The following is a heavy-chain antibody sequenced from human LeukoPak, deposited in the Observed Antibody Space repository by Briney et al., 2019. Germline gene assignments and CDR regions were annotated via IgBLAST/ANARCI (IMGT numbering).Heavy chain of an antibody. V-gene: IGHV3-48*04. D-gene: IGHD3-16*02. CDR1: GFTFSSYN. CDR3: ARLLYDYVWGSYRSYYFDF. CDR2: ISPGSSTI. J-gene: IGHJ4*02. Sequence: GGSLCLSRAASGFTFSSYNMNWVRQAPGKGLEWVSYISPGSSTIYYADSVKGRITITRDNAKNSLYLHMNSLRAEDTAVYYCARLLYDYVWGSYRSYYFDFWGQGTLVTVSS.